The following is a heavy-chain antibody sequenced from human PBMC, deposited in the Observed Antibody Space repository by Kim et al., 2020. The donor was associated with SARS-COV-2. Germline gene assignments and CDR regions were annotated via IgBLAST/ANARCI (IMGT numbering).Heavy chain of an antibody. CDR2: IIPIFGTA. D-gene: IGHD3-22*01. Sequence: SVKVSCKASGGTFSSYAISWVRQAPGQGLEWMGGIIPIFGTANYAQKFQGRVTITADESTSTAYMELSSLRSEDTAVYYCARIGGRSRYYYDSSGYSFDYWGQGTLVTVSS. J-gene: IGHJ4*02. CDR3: ARIGGRSRYYYDSSGYSFDY. CDR1: GGTFSSYA. V-gene: IGHV1-69*13.